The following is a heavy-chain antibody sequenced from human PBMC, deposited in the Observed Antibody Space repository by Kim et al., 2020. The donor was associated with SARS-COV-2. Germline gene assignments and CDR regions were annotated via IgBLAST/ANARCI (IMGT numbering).Heavy chain of an antibody. J-gene: IGHJ6*03. CDR1: GFTFSSYA. CDR2: ISSNGGST. CDR3: ARDGLAYYDFWSGLKKSDYYYMDV. Sequence: GGSLRLSCAASGFTFSSYAMHWVRQAPGKGLEYVSAISSNGGSTYYANSVKGRFTISRDNSKNTLYLQMGSLRAEDMAVYYCARDGLAYYDFWSGLKKSDYYYMDVWGKGTTVTVSS. V-gene: IGHV3-64*01. D-gene: IGHD3-3*01.